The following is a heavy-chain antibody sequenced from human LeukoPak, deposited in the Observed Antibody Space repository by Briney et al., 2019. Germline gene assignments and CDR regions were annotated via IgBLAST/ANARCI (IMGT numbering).Heavy chain of an antibody. CDR2: IFYSGGT. Sequence: PSETLSLTCTVSGASISSSSYYWGWIRQPPGRGLEWMGSIFYSGGTYYNPSVNSRVTMSVDTSKNQFSRKLRSVTAADTAVYYCASTLTYYYASGSYYIDCWGQGTLVTVSS. CDR1: GASISSSSYY. J-gene: IGHJ4*02. V-gene: IGHV4-39*01. CDR3: ASTLTYYYASGSYYIDC. D-gene: IGHD3-10*01.